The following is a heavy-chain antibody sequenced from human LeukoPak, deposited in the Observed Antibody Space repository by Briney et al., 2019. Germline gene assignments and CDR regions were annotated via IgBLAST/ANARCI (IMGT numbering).Heavy chain of an antibody. CDR3: ARHAWFGELFDY. Sequence: PSETLSLTCTVSGGSISTYYWSWIRRPPGKGLEWIGYIYNSGSTNYNPSLKSRVTISVDTSKNQFSLKLRSVTAADTAIYYCARHAWFGELFDYWGQGTLVTVSS. V-gene: IGHV4-59*08. J-gene: IGHJ4*02. D-gene: IGHD3-10*01. CDR2: IYNSGST. CDR1: GGSISTYY.